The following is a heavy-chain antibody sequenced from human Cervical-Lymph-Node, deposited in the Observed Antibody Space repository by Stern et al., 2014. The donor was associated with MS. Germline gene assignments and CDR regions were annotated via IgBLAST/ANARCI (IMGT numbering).Heavy chain of an antibody. V-gene: IGHV7-4-1*02. CDR2: INTNTGNS. D-gene: IGHD5-18*01. Sequence: QVQLVQSGSELKEPGASVKVSCKASGYTLTNYPMNRVRQAPGQGLEWMGWINTNTGNSTYAQGFTGRFVFSLDTSVSTAYLHISSLKAEDTAVYYCARDFVDTAMITRSDYLDSWGQGTLVTVSS. J-gene: IGHJ4*02. CDR3: ARDFVDTAMITRSDYLDS. CDR1: GYTLTNYP.